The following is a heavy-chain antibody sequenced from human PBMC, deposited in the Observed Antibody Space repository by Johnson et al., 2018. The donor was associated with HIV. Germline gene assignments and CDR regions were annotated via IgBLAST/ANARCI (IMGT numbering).Heavy chain of an antibody. CDR3: AKVRRGSSWYIAFDI. CDR1: GFTFSSYG. CDR2: IWYDGSNK. J-gene: IGHJ3*02. V-gene: IGHV3-33*06. D-gene: IGHD6-13*01. Sequence: QMQLVESGGGVVQPGRSLRLSCVGSGFTFSSYGMHWVRQAPGKGLEWVAVIWYDGSNKYYADSVKGRFTISRDNSKNTLYLQMNSLRAEDTAVYYCAKVRRGSSWYIAFDIWGQGTMVTVSS.